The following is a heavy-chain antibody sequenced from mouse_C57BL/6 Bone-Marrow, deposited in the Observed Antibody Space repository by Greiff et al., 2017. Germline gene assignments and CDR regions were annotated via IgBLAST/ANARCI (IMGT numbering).Heavy chain of an antibody. J-gene: IGHJ3*01. CDR2: LSPGSGSI. CDR1: GYTFPSYW. Sequence: QVQLQQPGAELVKPGASVKMSCKASGYTFPSYWITWVKQRPGQGLEWIGDLSPGSGSINYNEKFKSKATLTVDTSSSTAYMQLSSLTSEDSAVXCCARRGSSTMASWFAYWGQGTLVTVSA. D-gene: IGHD2-1*01. CDR3: ARRGSSTMASWFAY. V-gene: IGHV1-55*01.